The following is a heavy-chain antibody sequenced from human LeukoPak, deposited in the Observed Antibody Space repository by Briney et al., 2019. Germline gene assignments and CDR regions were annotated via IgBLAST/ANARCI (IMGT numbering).Heavy chain of an antibody. CDR2: INPNRGGT. CDR3: ARGVPVPYYDFWSGYYIGAYFDY. V-gene: IGHV1-2*02. CDR1: GYTFTGYY. J-gene: IGHJ4*02. D-gene: IGHD3-3*01. Sequence: GASVKVSCKASGYTFTGYYMHWVRQAPGQGLEWMGWINPNRGGTNYAQKFQGRVTMTRDTSISTAYMELSRLRSDDTAVYYCARGVPVPYYDFWSGYYIGAYFDYWGQGTLVTVSS.